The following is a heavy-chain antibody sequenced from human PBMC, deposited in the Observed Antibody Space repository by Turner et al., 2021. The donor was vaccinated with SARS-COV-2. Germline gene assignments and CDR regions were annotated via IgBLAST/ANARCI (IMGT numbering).Heavy chain of an antibody. CDR2: FYKIGSI. V-gene: IGHV4-59*08. CDR1: GGSISSKS. D-gene: IGHD1-26*01. J-gene: IGHJ6*02. CDR3: ARHQGSASGYDHGMNV. Sequence: QVQLQESGPGLVKPSETLSLTCTVSGGSISSKSWSWIRQSPGRGLEWSGYFYKIGSIDYNPPLRSRVTISVDTSKNQLSLNLISVTAADTAVYYCARHQGSASGYDHGMNVWGQGTAVIVSS.